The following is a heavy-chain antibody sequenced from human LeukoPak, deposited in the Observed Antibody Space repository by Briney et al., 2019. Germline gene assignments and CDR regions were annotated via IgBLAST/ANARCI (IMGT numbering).Heavy chain of an antibody. D-gene: IGHD7-27*01. CDR1: GYTFTSHG. J-gene: IGHJ4*02. Sequence: GSVKVSCKASGYTFTSHGISWVRQAPGQGFEWMGWISVYNGNTNYPQKLQGRVTLSTDTSTNTAYMELRSLRSDDTAVYYCARESPGDFDYWGQGTLVTVSS. CDR3: ARESPGDFDY. CDR2: ISVYNGNT. V-gene: IGHV1-18*01.